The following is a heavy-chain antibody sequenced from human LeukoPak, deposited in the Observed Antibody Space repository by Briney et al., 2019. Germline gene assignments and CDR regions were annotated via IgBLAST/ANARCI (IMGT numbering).Heavy chain of an antibody. J-gene: IGHJ4*02. CDR3: ARAGTRSTSPPDY. Sequence: PGGSLRLSCVASGFTFGSYWMTWVRQAPGKGLEWVANIKQEGGEKHYVDSAKARFTISGDNGKNSLYLQMSSLRAEDTAIYYCARAGTRSTSPPDYWGQGTLVTVSS. CDR1: GFTFGSYW. CDR2: IKQEGGEK. V-gene: IGHV3-7*01. D-gene: IGHD2-2*01.